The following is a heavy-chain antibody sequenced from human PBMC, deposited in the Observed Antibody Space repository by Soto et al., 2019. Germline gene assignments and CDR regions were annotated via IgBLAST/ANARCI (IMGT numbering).Heavy chain of an antibody. J-gene: IGHJ5*02. CDR1: GFTYSSNS. V-gene: IGHV3-21*01. D-gene: IGHD3-22*01. Sequence: GSLRLSCTASGFTYSSNSMNWVRQAPGKGLEWVSSISSSSSYIYYADSVKGRFTISRDNAKNSLYLQMNSLRAEDTAVYYCASLTGPMYHYDSSGYPHNWFDPWGQGTLVTVSS. CDR2: ISSSSSYI. CDR3: ASLTGPMYHYDSSGYPHNWFDP.